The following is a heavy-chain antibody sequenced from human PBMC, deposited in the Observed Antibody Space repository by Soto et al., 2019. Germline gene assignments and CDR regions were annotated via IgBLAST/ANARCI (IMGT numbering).Heavy chain of an antibody. CDR1: GGTFSSYA. V-gene: IGHV1-69*13. J-gene: IGHJ4*02. CDR3: ARGGIYFDWLLGYIDY. Sequence: ASVKVSCKASGGTFSSYAISWVRQAPGQGLEWMGGIIPIFGTANYAQKFQGRVTITADESTSTAYMELSSLRSEDTAVYYCARGGIYFDWLLGYIDYWGQGTLVTSPQ. D-gene: IGHD3-9*01. CDR2: IIPIFGTA.